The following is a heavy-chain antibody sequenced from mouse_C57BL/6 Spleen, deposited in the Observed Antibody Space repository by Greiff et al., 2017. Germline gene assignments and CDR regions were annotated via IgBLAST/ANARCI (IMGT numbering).Heavy chain of an antibody. V-gene: IGHV1-7*01. J-gene: IGHJ4*01. CDR2: ITPSSGYT. CDR3: ARGDDYYAMDY. D-gene: IGHD2-13*01. CDR1: GYTFTSYW. Sequence: VQLQQSGAELAKPGASVKLSCKASGYTFTSYWMHWVKQRPGQGLAWIGYITPSSGYTKYNQKFKDKATLTADKSSSPADMQLSSLTYEDSAVYYFARGDDYYAMDYWGQGTSVTVSS.